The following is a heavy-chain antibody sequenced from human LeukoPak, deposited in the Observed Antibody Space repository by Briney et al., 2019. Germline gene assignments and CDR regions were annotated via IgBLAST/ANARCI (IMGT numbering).Heavy chain of an antibody. D-gene: IGHD6-13*01. Sequence: GGSLRLSCAASGFTFSSYAMHWVRQAPGKGLEWVAVISYDGSNKYYADSVKGRFTISRDNSKNTLYLQMNSLRAGDTAVYYCARDREQQLVANWFDPWGQGTLVTVSS. CDR2: ISYDGSNK. CDR3: ARDREQQLVANWFDP. V-gene: IGHV3-30-3*01. CDR1: GFTFSSYA. J-gene: IGHJ5*02.